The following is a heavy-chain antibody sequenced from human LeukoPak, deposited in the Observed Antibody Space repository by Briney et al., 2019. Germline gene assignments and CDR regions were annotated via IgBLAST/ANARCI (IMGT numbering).Heavy chain of an antibody. CDR2: ISGSGGST. Sequence: GFLRLFCAGSGFHFSRFALSWVRPGSGEGVEVVFAISGSGGSTYYADSVKGRFTISRDNSKNTLYLQMNSLRAEDTAVYYCAKSIVAAAGTDAFDIWGQGTMVTVSS. CDR3: AKSIVAAAGTDAFDI. D-gene: IGHD6-13*01. J-gene: IGHJ3*02. V-gene: IGHV3-23*01. CDR1: GFHFSRFA.